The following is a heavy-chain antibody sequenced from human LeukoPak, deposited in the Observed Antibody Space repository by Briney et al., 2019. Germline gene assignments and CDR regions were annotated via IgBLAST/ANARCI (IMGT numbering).Heavy chain of an antibody. J-gene: IGHJ4*02. CDR3: ARDRRMTTVTTGLDY. V-gene: IGHV3-7*01. Sequence: PGGSLRLSCAASGFTFSSYWMSWVRQAPGKGLEWVANIKQDGSEKYYVDSVKGRFTISRDNAKNSLYLQMNSLRAEDTAVYSCARDRRMTTVTTGLDYWGQGTLVTVSS. CDR1: GFTFSSYW. D-gene: IGHD4-17*01. CDR2: IKQDGSEK.